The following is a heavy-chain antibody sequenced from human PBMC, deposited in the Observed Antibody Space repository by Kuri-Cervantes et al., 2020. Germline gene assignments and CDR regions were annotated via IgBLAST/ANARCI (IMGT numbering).Heavy chain of an antibody. Sequence: GESLKISCAASGFTFSSYSMNWVRQAPGKGLEWVAVISYDGSNKYYADSVKGRFTISRDNSKNTLYLQMNSLRAEDTAVYYCAREYYDFWSGYSPLRGGFDPWGQGTLVTVSS. CDR1: GFTFSSYS. CDR3: AREYYDFWSGYSPLRGGFDP. D-gene: IGHD3-3*01. V-gene: IGHV3-30*03. CDR2: ISYDGSNK. J-gene: IGHJ5*02.